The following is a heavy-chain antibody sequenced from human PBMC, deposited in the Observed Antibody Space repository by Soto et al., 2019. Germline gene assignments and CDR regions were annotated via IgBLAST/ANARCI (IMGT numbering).Heavy chain of an antibody. J-gene: IGHJ6*02. CDR3: ARMGDVPYYYYGMDV. CDR1: GEAFACCS. V-gene: IGHV1-18*01. Sequence: CGEAFACCSRSWVRHAPKQGLEWMGWISAYNGNTNHAQKLQGRVTMSTDTSTSTAYMELRSLRSDDSAVYYCARMGDVPYYYYGMDVWGQGTTVTVSS. D-gene: IGHD3-16*01. CDR2: ISAYNGNT.